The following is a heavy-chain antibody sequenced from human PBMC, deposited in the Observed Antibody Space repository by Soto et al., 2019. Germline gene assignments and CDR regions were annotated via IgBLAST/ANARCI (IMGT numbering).Heavy chain of an antibody. Sequence: GGSLRLSCAASGFSFSSYGMQWVRQAPGKGLEWVAVISYDGSNKYYADSVKDRFTISRDNSKNTVYLQMNSLRLEDTAVYYCARGPSYSDSYFDYWGQGALVTVSS. CDR2: ISYDGSNK. CDR1: GFSFSSYG. V-gene: IGHV3-30*03. D-gene: IGHD4-17*01. CDR3: ARGPSYSDSYFDY. J-gene: IGHJ4*02.